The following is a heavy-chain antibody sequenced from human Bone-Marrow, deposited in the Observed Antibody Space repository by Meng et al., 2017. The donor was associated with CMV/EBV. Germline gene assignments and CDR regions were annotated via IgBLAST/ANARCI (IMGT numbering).Heavy chain of an antibody. CDR3: ARGDSSWSYFDY. CDR2: ISGGGDTT. J-gene: IGHJ4*02. Sequence: CSASGFTFRTYAMNWVRQPPGKGLEWVSVISGGGDTTHYVDSVKGRFTISRDHSKNTVYLQMNSLRAEDTAVYYCARGDSSWSYFDYWGQGTLVTVSS. V-gene: IGHV3-23*01. CDR1: GFTFRTYA. D-gene: IGHD6-13*01.